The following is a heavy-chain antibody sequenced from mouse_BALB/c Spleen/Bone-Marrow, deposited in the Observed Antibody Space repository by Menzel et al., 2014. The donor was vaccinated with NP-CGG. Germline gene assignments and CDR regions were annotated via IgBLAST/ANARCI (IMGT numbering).Heavy chain of an antibody. CDR3: ASYVYGYYFDY. J-gene: IGHJ2*01. Sequence: EVHLMESGAELVKPGASVKLSCTASGFNIKDTYIHWVKQRPEQGLEWIGRIDPANDNTKYDPKFQGKATITADTSSSTAYLQLSSLTSEDTAVYYCASYVYGYYFDYWGQGTTLTVSS. CDR2: IDPANDNT. CDR1: GFNIKDTY. D-gene: IGHD2-2*01. V-gene: IGHV14-3*02.